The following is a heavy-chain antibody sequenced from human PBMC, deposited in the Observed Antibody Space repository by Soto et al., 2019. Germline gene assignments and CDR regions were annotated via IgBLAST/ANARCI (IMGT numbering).Heavy chain of an antibody. Sequence: SVKVSCKASGGTFSSYAISWVRQAPGQGLEWMGGIIPIFGTANYAQKFQGRVTITAGESTSTAYMELSSLRSEDTAVYYCARGSSSSSFVDYYYYYGMDVWGQGTTVTVSS. CDR1: GGTFSSYA. CDR3: ARGSSSSSFVDYYYYYGMDV. J-gene: IGHJ6*02. D-gene: IGHD6-6*01. V-gene: IGHV1-69*13. CDR2: IIPIFGTA.